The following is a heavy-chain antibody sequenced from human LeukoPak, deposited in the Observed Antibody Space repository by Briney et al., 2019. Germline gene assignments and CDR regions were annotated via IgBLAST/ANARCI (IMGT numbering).Heavy chain of an antibody. CDR1: GGSFSGYY. CDR3: ARGGIVTAGTKWLNY. Sequence: SETLSLTCAVYGGSFSGYYWSWIRQPPGKGLEWIGEINHGGSTNYNPSLKSRVTISVDTSKSQFSLKLSSVTAADTAVYFCARGGIVTAGTKWLNYWGQGTPVTVSS. J-gene: IGHJ4*02. CDR2: INHGGST. D-gene: IGHD6-13*01. V-gene: IGHV4-34*01.